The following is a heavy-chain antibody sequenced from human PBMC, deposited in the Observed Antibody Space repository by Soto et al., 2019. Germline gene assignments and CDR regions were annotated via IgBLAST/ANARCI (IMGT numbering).Heavy chain of an antibody. D-gene: IGHD4-4*01. CDR1: GFTFSSYA. V-gene: IGHV3-23*01. Sequence: GGSLRLSCAASGFTFSSYAMSWVRQAPGKGLEWVSAISGSGGRTRYADSVKGRFTISRDNAKNTLYLQMNSLRAEDTAMYYCVRDVQFQSFDYWGQGTLVTVSS. CDR2: ISGSGGRT. J-gene: IGHJ4*02. CDR3: VRDVQFQSFDY.